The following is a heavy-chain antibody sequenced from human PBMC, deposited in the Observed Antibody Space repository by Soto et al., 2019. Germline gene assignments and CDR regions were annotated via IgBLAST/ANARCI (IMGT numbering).Heavy chain of an antibody. D-gene: IGHD2-8*02. CDR3: ARDKITGLFDY. CDR2: IYYSGST. Sequence: SETLSLTCTVSGGSISSGGYYWSWIRQHPGKGLEWIEYIYYSGSTNYNPSLKSRVTISVDTSKNQFSLKLTSVTAADTAVYYCARDKITGLFDYWGQGTLITV. CDR1: GGSISSGGYY. V-gene: IGHV4-31*03. J-gene: IGHJ4*02.